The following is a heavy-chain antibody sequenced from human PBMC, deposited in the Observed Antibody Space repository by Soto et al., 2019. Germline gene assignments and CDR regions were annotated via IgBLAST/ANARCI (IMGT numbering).Heavy chain of an antibody. J-gene: IGHJ2*01. CDR3: ARDGAYYDFWSGFYFDL. CDR1: GFTFSSYG. Sequence: ESGGGVVQPGRSLRLSCAASGFTFSSYGMHWVRQAPGKGLEWVAVIWYDGSNKYYADSVKGRFTISRDNSKNTLYLQMNSLRAEDTAVYYCARDGAYYDFWSGFYFDLWGHGTLVTVSS. CDR2: IWYDGSNK. D-gene: IGHD3-3*01. V-gene: IGHV3-33*01.